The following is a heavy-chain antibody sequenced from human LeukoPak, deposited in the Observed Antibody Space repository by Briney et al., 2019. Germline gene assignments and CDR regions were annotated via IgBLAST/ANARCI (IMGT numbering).Heavy chain of an antibody. CDR1: GFTFSSFG. V-gene: IGHV3-23*01. J-gene: IGHJ4*02. CDR2: ISGTGGRT. D-gene: IGHD2-21*02. Sequence: GASLRLSCAASGFTFSSFGMSWVRQAPGKGLEWVSTISGTGGRTHYADSVKGRFTTSRDNSKNTLYLQMNSLRAEDTAVYYCAKESPVVTLADYWGEGTLVTVSS. CDR3: AKESPVVTLADY.